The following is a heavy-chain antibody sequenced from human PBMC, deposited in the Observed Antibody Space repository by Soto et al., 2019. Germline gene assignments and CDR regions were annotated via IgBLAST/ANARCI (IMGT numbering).Heavy chain of an antibody. CDR1: GFTFSSYE. CDR3: ARESLQLWVTDFDY. J-gene: IGHJ4*02. CDR2: ISSSGVTM. Sequence: EVQLVESGGGLVQPGGSLRLSCAASGFTFSSYEMNWVRQTPGRGLEWISYISSSGVTMYYADSVKGRFTVSRDNARNSLYLHMNSLRAEDTAVYYCARESLQLWVTDFDYWGQGTLVTVSS. D-gene: IGHD5-18*01. V-gene: IGHV3-48*03.